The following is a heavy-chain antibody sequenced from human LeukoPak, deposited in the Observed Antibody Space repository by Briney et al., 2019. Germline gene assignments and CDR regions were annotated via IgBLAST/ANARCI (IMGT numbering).Heavy chain of an antibody. CDR1: GYIFTDYY. CDR2: INPNSGGT. D-gene: IGHD3-22*01. Sequence: ASVKVSCKASGYIFTDYYMHWVRQAPGQELGWMGRINPNSGGTNYAQKFQGRVTMTRDTSISTAYMELSRLRSDDTAVYYCARGPPYYYDSSGYEDYWGQGTLVTVSS. CDR3: ARGPPYYYDSSGYEDY. V-gene: IGHV1-2*06. J-gene: IGHJ4*02.